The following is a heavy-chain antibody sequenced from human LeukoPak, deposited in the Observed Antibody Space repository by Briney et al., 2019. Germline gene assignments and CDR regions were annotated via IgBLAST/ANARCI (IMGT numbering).Heavy chain of an antibody. CDR3: TIMHGYYDGSGYWVQ. CDR2: ISDDGRNK. D-gene: IGHD3-22*01. V-gene: IGHV3-30*03. J-gene: IGHJ4*02. CDR1: GFSFISYG. Sequence: PGGSLRLSCAASGFSFISYGMHWVRQAPGKGLEWVGVISDDGRNKKYAGSVKGRFTISRDNARDTLYMQMNSLRDEDTALYYCTIMHGYYDGSGYWVQWGQGTLVTVSS.